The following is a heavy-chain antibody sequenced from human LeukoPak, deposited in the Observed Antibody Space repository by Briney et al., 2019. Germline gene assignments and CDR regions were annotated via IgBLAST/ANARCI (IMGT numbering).Heavy chain of an antibody. J-gene: IGHJ4*02. CDR3: ARTSIADRRADY. CDR1: GYTFTSYD. CDR2: MNPNSGNT. V-gene: IGHV1-8*01. D-gene: IGHD6-6*01. Sequence: GASVKVSCKASGYTFTSYDINWVRQATGQGLEWMGWMNPNSGNTGYAQKFQGRVTMTRNTSISTAYMELSSLRSEDTAVYYCARTSIADRRADYWGQGTLVTVSS.